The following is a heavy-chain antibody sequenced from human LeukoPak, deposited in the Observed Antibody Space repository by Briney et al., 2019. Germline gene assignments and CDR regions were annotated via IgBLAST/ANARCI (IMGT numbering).Heavy chain of an antibody. CDR3: AKAPVTSCRGAYCYPFDS. CDR2: IDYSGGDT. V-gene: IGHV3-23*01. J-gene: IGHJ4*02. Sequence: GGSLRLSCAASGFTFSSYSMNWVRQAPGKGLEWVSSIDYSGGDTHYADSVKGRFTISRDNSKNTLYLQLSSLRGDDTAVYFCAKAPVTSCRGAYCYPFDSWGQGTLVTVSS. CDR1: GFTFSSYS. D-gene: IGHD2-21*01.